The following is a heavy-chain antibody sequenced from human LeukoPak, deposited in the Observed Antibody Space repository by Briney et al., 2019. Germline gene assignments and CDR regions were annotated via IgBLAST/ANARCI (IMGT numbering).Heavy chain of an antibody. CDR1: GGSISSSSNY. CDR2: IAYSEST. CDR3: AILPTYYYDSSGYYNGY. V-gene: IGHV4-39*07. Sequence: SETLSLTCTVSGGSISSSSNYWGWIRQPPGKGLEWIGNIAYSESTNYNPSLKSRVTISVDTSKNQFSLKLSSVTAADTAVYYCAILPTYYYDSSGYYNGYWGQGTLVTVSS. J-gene: IGHJ4*02. D-gene: IGHD3-22*01.